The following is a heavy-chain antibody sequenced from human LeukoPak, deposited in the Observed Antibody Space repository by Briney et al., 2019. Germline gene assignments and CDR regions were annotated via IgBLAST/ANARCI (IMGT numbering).Heavy chain of an antibody. CDR2: INPNSGGT. D-gene: IGHD6-6*01. V-gene: IGHV1-2*02. CDR1: GYTFTGYY. Sequence: ASVKVSCKASGYTFTGYYMHWVRQAPGQGLEWMGWINPNSGGTNYAQKFQGRVTMTRDTSISTAYMELSGLRSDDTAVYYCARRTDSSFDAFDIWGQGTMVTVSS. CDR3: ARRTDSSFDAFDI. J-gene: IGHJ3*02.